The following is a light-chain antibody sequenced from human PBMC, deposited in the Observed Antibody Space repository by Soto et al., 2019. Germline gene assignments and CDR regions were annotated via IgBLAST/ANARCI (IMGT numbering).Light chain of an antibody. CDR3: QQYGRSPLA. V-gene: IGKV3-20*01. J-gene: IGKJ1*01. Sequence: EIVLTQSPGTLSLSPGQRATLSCRASQTVRSDYVAWYQKKPGQAPKLLIYGASTRATGIPDRFTGSGSGTDFTLSISRLEPEDFAVYYCQQYGRSPLAFGQGTTVDIK. CDR2: GAS. CDR1: QTVRSDY.